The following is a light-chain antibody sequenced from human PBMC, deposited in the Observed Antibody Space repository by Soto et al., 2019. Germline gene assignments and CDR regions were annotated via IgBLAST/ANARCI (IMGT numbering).Light chain of an antibody. CDR2: EVS. CDR3: SSYAGSNNRYV. Sequence: QSALTQPASVSGSPGQSITISCTGTSSDVGGYNYVSWYQQHPGKAPKLIVHEVSKRPSGVPDRFSGSKSGNTASLTVSGLQAEDEADYYCSSYAGSNNRYVFGTGTKLTVL. CDR1: SSDVGGYNY. J-gene: IGLJ1*01. V-gene: IGLV2-8*01.